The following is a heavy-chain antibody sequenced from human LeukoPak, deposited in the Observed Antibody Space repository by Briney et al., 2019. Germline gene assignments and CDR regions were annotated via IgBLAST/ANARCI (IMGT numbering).Heavy chain of an antibody. V-gene: IGHV4-59*08. J-gene: IGHJ5*02. CDR1: GGSISSYY. CDR2: IYYSGST. CDR3: ARHKAGAVAVNWFDP. Sequence: SETLSLTCTVSGGSISSYYWSWIRQPPGKGLEWIGDIYYSGSTNYNPSLKSRVTISVDTSKNQFSLKLSSVTAADTAVYYCARHKAGAVAVNWFDPWGQGTLVTVSS. D-gene: IGHD6-19*01.